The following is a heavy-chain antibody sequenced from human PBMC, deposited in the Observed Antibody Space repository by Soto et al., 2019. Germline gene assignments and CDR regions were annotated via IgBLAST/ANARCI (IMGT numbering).Heavy chain of an antibody. CDR2: ISAYNGNT. CDR1: GYTFTSYG. D-gene: IGHD2-2*02. Sequence: QVQLVQSGAEVKKPGASVKVSCTASGYTFTSYGISWVRQAPGQGLEWMGWISAYNGNTNYAQKLQGRVTMTTDTSTSTAYMELRSLRSDDTAVYYCARYCSSTSCYSYYYGMDVWGQGTTVTVSS. CDR3: ARYCSSTSCYSYYYGMDV. V-gene: IGHV1-18*04. J-gene: IGHJ6*02.